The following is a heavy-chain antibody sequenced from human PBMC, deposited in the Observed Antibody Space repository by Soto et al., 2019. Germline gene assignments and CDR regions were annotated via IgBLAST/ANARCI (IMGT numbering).Heavy chain of an antibody. Sequence: QVQLQESGPGLVKPSGTLSLTCAVSGGSISNSDWWSWVRQPPGKGLEWIGEFYLGGSTNYNPSLKSRVTTSVDKSRNQFSLKLTSVTAADTAVYYCARAAHYGLDVWGQGITVIVSS. CDR2: FYLGGST. CDR3: ARAAHYGLDV. CDR1: GGSISNSDW. D-gene: IGHD6-6*01. V-gene: IGHV4-4*02. J-gene: IGHJ6*02.